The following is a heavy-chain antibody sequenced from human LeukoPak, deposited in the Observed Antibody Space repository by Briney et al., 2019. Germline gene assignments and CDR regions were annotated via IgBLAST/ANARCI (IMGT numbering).Heavy chain of an antibody. D-gene: IGHD2-21*02. V-gene: IGHV3-23*01. CDR2: ISGSGGST. Sequence: GGSLRLSCAASGFTFSSYAMSWVRQAPGKGLEWVSAISGSGGSTYYADSVKGRFTISRDNSKNTLYLQMNSLRAEDTAVYYCAKSGTKWGVTAILEGRADWFDPWGQGTLVTVSS. J-gene: IGHJ5*02. CDR3: AKSGTKWGVTAILEGRADWFDP. CDR1: GFTFSSYA.